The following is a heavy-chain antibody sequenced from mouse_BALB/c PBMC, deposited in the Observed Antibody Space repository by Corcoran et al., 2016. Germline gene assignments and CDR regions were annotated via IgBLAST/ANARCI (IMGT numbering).Heavy chain of an antibody. J-gene: IGHJ4*01. CDR2: INTYTGEP. Sequence: QIQLVQSGPELKKPGETVKISCKASGYTFTNYGMNWVKQAPGKGLKWMGWINTYTGEPTYADDFKGRFAFSLETSASTAYLQINNLKNEETATYVCAITTVVEGAMDYWGQGTSVTVSS. CDR1: GYTFTNYG. V-gene: IGHV9-3-1*01. CDR3: AITTVVEGAMDY. D-gene: IGHD1-1*01.